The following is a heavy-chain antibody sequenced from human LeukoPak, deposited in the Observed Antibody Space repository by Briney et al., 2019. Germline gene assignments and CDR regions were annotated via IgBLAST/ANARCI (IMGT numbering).Heavy chain of an antibody. Sequence: SETLSLTCTVSGGSIISGSKYWGWIRQAPGTGLEWIGSIYYSGTTYYNPSLKSRVTMSVDTSKNQFSLNLISLTAADTAVYYCAISSQFYSDRSGHVGPYGYWGQGTLVTVSS. CDR1: GGSIISGSKY. J-gene: IGHJ4*02. D-gene: IGHD3-22*01. CDR3: AISSQFYSDRSGHVGPYGY. V-gene: IGHV4-39*07. CDR2: IYYSGTT.